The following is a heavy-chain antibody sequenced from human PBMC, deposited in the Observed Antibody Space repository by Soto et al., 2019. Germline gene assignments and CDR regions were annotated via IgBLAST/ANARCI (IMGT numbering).Heavy chain of an antibody. CDR1: GFTFSRYA. Sequence: EVQLLESGGGLVQPGGSLRLSCAASGFTFSRYAMSWVRQAPGKGLEWVSAISGSGGSTYYADSVKGRFTISRDNSKNTLYLQMNSLRAEDTAVYYCAKDLNNSNYPFDYWGQGTLVTVSS. CDR3: AKDLNNSNYPFDY. V-gene: IGHV3-23*01. CDR2: ISGSGGST. J-gene: IGHJ4*02. D-gene: IGHD4-4*01.